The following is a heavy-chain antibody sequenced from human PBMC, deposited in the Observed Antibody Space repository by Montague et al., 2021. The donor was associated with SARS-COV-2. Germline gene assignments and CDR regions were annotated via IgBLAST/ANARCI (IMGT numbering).Heavy chain of an antibody. CDR3: ARDVGKGFSGYETEGGFDY. CDR2: IYDSGST. Sequence: SETLSLTCTVTGDSVISDKYYWSWIRQPPGKGLEWFGFIYDSGSTSYNPSLHSRVTITIDTSKNQFSLKLTSVTAADAAVYWCARDVGKGFSGYETEGGFDYWGQGTLVSVSS. CDR1: GDSVISDKYY. V-gene: IGHV4-61*01. D-gene: IGHD5-12*01. J-gene: IGHJ4*02.